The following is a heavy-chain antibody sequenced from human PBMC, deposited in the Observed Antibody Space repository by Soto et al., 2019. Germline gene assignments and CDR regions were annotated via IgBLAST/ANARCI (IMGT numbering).Heavy chain of an antibody. D-gene: IGHD2-2*01. CDR3: ARSQGSSTSLEIYYYYYYGMDV. CDR2: IIPIPGTA. CDR1: GGTFSSYA. J-gene: IGHJ6*02. V-gene: IGHV1-69*01. Sequence: QVQLVQSGAEVKKPGSSVKVSCKASGGTFSSYAISWVRQAPGQGLEWMGGIIPIPGTANYAQKFRGRVTITADESTSTGYMELSSLRSEDTAVYYCARSQGSSTSLEIYYYYYYGMDVWGQGTTVNVSS.